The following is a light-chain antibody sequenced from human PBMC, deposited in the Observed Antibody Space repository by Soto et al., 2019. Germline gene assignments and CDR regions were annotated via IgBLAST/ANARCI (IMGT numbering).Light chain of an antibody. V-gene: IGKV3-20*01. J-gene: IGKJ1*01. CDR2: GAS. Sequence: EIVLTQSPGTLSLSPGERATLSCRASQRVDGNYLAWYLQIPGQAPRLLIHGASNRATGIPDRFSGSGSGTDFTLTITRLEPEDSAMYYCQQYASTRWTFGQGTKVEIK. CDR1: QRVDGNY. CDR3: QQYASTRWT.